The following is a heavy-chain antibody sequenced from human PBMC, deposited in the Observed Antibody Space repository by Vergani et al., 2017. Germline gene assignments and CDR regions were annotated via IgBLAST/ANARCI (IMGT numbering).Heavy chain of an antibody. V-gene: IGHV3-21*02. Sequence: EVQVVQSGGGLVKPGGSLRLSCETSGFIFSDYNINWVRQAPGSGLEWVASISGRRSYVNYAVSVKGRFTISRDNAKNSLFLHMNSLRPEDTAVYYCAKVGRSEVAGTFGAFDIWGQGTMVTVSS. CDR3: AKVGRSEVAGTFGAFDI. D-gene: IGHD6-19*01. CDR1: GFIFSDYN. CDR2: ISGRRSYV. J-gene: IGHJ3*02.